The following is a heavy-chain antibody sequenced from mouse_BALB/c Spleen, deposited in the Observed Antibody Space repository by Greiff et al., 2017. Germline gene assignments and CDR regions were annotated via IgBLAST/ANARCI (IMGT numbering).Heavy chain of an antibody. CDR1: GFTFSSYY. CDR3: ARDYYGSSYGAMDY. D-gene: IGHD1-1*01. V-gene: IGHV5-6-2*01. J-gene: IGHJ4*01. CDR2: INSNGGST. Sequence: EVQLVESGGGLVKLGGSLKLSCAASGFTFSSYYMSWVRQTPEKRLELVAAINSNGGSTYYPDTVKGRFTISRDNAKNTLYLQMSSLKSEDTALYYCARDYYGSSYGAMDYWGQGTSVTVSS.